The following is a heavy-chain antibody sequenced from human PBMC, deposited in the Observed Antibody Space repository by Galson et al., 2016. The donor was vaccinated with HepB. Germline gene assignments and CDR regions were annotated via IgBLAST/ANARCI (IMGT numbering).Heavy chain of an antibody. CDR2: IKQDGSEK. Sequence: VANIKQDGSEKYYVDSVKGRFTISRDNAKSSLYLQLNSLRAEDTAVYYCARVETMIVVVMTKYDAFDIWGLGTMVTVSS. V-gene: IGHV3-7*01. CDR3: ARVETMIVVVMTKYDAFDI. D-gene: IGHD3-22*01. J-gene: IGHJ3*02.